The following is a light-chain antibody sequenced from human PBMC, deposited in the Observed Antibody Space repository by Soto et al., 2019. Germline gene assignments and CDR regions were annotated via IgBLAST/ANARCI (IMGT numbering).Light chain of an antibody. CDR3: QQRSNWPPGVT. Sequence: TQSPATLSLSPGERATLSCRASQSVSSYLAWYQQKPGQAPRLLIYDASNRATGIPARFSGSGSGTDFTLTISSLEPEDFAVYYCQQRSNWPPGVTFGPGTKVDIK. V-gene: IGKV3-11*01. CDR2: DAS. J-gene: IGKJ3*01. CDR1: QSVSSY.